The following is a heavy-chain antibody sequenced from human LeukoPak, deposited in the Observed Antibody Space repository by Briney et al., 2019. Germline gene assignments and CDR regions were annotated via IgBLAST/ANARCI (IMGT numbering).Heavy chain of an antibody. CDR1: GDSISSGSYY. CDR2: IYYSGLT. J-gene: IGHJ3*02. D-gene: IGHD3-3*01. CDR3: ARLPIFNHARGAFDI. Sequence: SQTLSLTCSVSGDSISSGSYYWTWIRQHPGKGLEWIGYIYYSGLTFYTPSLKSRVTISLDTSQTQFSLNLMSVTAADTAVYYCARLPIFNHARGAFDICGQGTVVTVSS. V-gene: IGHV4-31*03.